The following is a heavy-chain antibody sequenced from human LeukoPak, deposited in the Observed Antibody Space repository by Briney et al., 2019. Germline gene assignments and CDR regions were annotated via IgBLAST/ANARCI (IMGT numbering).Heavy chain of an antibody. Sequence: SVKVSCKASGGTFSSYAISWVRQAPGQGLEWMGRIIPIFSIANYAQKFQGRVTITADKSTSTAYMELSSLRSEDTAVYYCARTLHYYDSSGFAYWGQGTLVTVSS. CDR2: IIPIFSIA. CDR1: GGTFSSYA. J-gene: IGHJ4*02. D-gene: IGHD3-22*01. CDR3: ARTLHYYDSSGFAY. V-gene: IGHV1-69*04.